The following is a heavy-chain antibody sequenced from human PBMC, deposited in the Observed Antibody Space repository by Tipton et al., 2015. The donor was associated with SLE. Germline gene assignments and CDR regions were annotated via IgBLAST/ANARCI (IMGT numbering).Heavy chain of an antibody. V-gene: IGHV4-61*01. J-gene: IGHJ4*02. D-gene: IGHD6-19*01. CDR2: IYSSGST. CDR1: GGSVSSGSYY. CDR3: ASGGYSSATDY. Sequence: TLSLTCTVSGGSVSSGSYYWSWIRQPPGKGLEWIGYIYSSGSTKYNPSLKSRVAISADTSKNQFSLKLSSVTAADTTVYYCASGGYSSATDYWGQGTLVTVSS.